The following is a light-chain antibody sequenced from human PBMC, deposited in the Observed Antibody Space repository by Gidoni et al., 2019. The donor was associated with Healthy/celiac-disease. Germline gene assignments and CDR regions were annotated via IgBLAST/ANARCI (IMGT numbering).Light chain of an antibody. CDR2: DAS. CDR1: QSFSSY. J-gene: IGKJ5*01. Sequence: EIVLTQAPATMSLSPGERATLSCRASQSFSSYLAWYHQKPGQAPRLLIYDASNRDTGIPARVSGSGSGTDFTPTIRSLEPEDFAVYYRQQSSNLPPGITFGQGTRLEIK. CDR3: QQSSNLPPGIT. V-gene: IGKV3-11*01.